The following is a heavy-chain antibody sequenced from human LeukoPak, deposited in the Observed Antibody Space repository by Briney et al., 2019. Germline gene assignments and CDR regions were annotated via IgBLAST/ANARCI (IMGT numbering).Heavy chain of an antibody. J-gene: IGHJ4*02. CDR1: GGSISSYY. D-gene: IGHD3-22*01. V-gene: IGHV4-59*08. CDR3: ARGDYYDSSGYYSPVPVDY. CDR2: IYYSGST. Sequence: SSETLSLTCTVSGGSISSYYWSWIRQPPGKGLEWIGYIYYSGSTNYNPSLKSRVTISVDTSKNQFSLKLSSVTAADTAVYYCARGDYYDSSGYYSPVPVDYWGQGTLVTVSS.